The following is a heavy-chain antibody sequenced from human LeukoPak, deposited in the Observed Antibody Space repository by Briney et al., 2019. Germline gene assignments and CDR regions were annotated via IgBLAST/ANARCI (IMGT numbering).Heavy chain of an antibody. V-gene: IGHV1-2*02. CDR1: GYTFTGYY. CDR2: INPNSGGT. Sequence: ASVKVSCKASGYTFTGYYMHWVQQAPGQGLEWMGWINPNSGGTNYAQKFQGRVTMTRDTSISTAYMELSRLRSDDTAVYYCARGTAMVNDAFDIWGQGTMVTVSS. D-gene: IGHD5-18*01. CDR3: ARGTAMVNDAFDI. J-gene: IGHJ3*02.